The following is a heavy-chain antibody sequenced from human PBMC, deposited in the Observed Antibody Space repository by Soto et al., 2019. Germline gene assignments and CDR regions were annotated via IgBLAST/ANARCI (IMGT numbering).Heavy chain of an antibody. CDR2: TYYRSKWYN. J-gene: IGHJ6*02. Sequence: SQTLSLSCALSGDSVSSNSASWNWIRQSPSRGLEWLGRTYYRSKWYNDYAVSVKSRITINPDTSKNQFSLQLNSVTPEDTAVYYCARDPLLTGTRGWDYYYGMDVWGQGTTVTVS. D-gene: IGHD1-7*01. CDR1: GDSVSSNSAS. V-gene: IGHV6-1*01. CDR3: ARDPLLTGTRGWDYYYGMDV.